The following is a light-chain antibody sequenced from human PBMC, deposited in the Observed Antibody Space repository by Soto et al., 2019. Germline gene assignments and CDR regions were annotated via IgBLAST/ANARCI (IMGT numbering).Light chain of an antibody. V-gene: IGKV3-15*01. J-gene: IGKJ1*01. Sequence: IVRTQSPATRSMSPGDRATLSCRASLNVATNMAWYKQKPGQPPRLIIYGAFIRPAGVPARFSGSGYGTEFTLTINTLKSEDFAVYYCHHYNVGLRTFGRGTRVEV. CDR2: GAF. CDR1: LNVATN. CDR3: HHYNVGLRT.